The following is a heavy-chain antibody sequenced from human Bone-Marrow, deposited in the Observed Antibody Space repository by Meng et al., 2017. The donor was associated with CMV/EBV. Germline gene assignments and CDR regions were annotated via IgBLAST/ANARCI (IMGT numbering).Heavy chain of an antibody. Sequence: SVKVSCKASGGTFSSYTISWVRQAPGQGLEWMGRIIPILGIANYAQKFQGRVTITADKSTSTAYMELSSLRSEDTAVYYCARDRQQWLDPGDYWGQGTLVTVSS. J-gene: IGHJ4*02. CDR2: IIPILGIA. V-gene: IGHV1-69*04. D-gene: IGHD6-19*01. CDR1: GGTFSSYT. CDR3: ARDRQQWLDPGDY.